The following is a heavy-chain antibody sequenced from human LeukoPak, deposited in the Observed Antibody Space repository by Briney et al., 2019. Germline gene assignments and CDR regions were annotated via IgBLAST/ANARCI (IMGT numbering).Heavy chain of an antibody. CDR2: INGDGSNT. CDR1: GFSFSTFW. D-gene: IGHD3-10*01. V-gene: IGHV3-74*01. Sequence: GGSLRLSCVASGFSFSTFWMHWVRQAPGKGLVWVSRINGDGSNTGYADSVKGRFTISRDNAKNTLYLQMNSLRAEDTAVYYCARGLLWRDDYWGQGTLVTVSS. J-gene: IGHJ4*02. CDR3: ARGLLWRDDY.